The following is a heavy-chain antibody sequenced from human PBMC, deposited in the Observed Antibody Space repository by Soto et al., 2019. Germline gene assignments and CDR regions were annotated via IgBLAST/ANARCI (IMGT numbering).Heavy chain of an antibody. J-gene: IGHJ4*02. CDR3: ARGFGYSYGYGGYYFDY. CDR2: INHSGST. V-gene: IGHV4-34*01. D-gene: IGHD5-18*01. Sequence: QVQLQQWGAGLLKPSETLSLTCAVSGGSFSGYYWSWIRQPPGKGLEWIGEINHSGSTNYNPSLKSRGTISVDTSKNQFSLKLSSVTAADTAVYYCARGFGYSYGYGGYYFDYWGQGTLVTVSS. CDR1: GGSFSGYY.